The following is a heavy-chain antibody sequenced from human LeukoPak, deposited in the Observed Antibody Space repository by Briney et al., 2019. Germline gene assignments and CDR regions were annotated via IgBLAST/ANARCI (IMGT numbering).Heavy chain of an antibody. Sequence: GGSLRLSCAASGFTFSSCAMSWVRQAPGKGLEWVSAISGSGGSTYYADSVKGRFTISRDNSKNTLYLQMNSLRAEDTAVYYCAKFPPFLDTAMARDDYWGQGTLVTVSS. CDR2: ISGSGGST. V-gene: IGHV3-23*01. CDR1: GFTFSSCA. J-gene: IGHJ4*02. CDR3: AKFPPFLDTAMARDDY. D-gene: IGHD5-18*01.